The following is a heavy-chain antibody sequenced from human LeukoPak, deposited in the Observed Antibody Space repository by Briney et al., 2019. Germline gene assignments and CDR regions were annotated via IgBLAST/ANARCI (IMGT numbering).Heavy chain of an antibody. J-gene: IGHJ4*02. D-gene: IGHD2-21*01. V-gene: IGHV3-23*01. CDR1: GFTFSSYA. CDR3: ANIHVSAG. Sequence: GGSLRLSCAASGFTFSSYAMSWIRQAPGRGLEWVSTNADSVKGRFTISRDNSQSKVYLQMDSLRAEDTALYFCANIHVSAGWGQGTQVIVSS.